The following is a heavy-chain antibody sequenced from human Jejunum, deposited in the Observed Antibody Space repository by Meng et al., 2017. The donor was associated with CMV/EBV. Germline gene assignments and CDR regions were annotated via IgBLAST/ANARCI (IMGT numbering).Heavy chain of an antibody. CDR3: AKTWDY. CDR2: KKYEGSER. J-gene: IGHJ4*02. CDR1: GFIFKREW. V-gene: IGHV3-7*03. Sequence: CAAAGFIFKREWMTWGRQAPGKRMEWVANKKYEGSERHSGESVKGRFTISRDNSKNTMYLQMNNLRAEDTAVYYCAKTWDYWGQGTLVTVSS.